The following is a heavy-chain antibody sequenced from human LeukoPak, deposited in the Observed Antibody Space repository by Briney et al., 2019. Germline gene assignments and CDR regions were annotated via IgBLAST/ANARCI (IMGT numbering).Heavy chain of an antibody. CDR1: GFTFSSYD. J-gene: IGHJ6*02. D-gene: IGHD3-9*01. CDR2: IGTAGDT. CDR3: ARGRGYDILTGYPRGLYGMDV. V-gene: IGHV3-13*04. Sequence: GGSLRLSCAASGFTFSSYDMHWVRQATGKGLEWISAIGTAGDTYYPGSVKCRFTISRENAKNSLYLQMNSLRAGDTAVYYCARGRGYDILTGYPRGLYGMDVWGQGTTVTVSS.